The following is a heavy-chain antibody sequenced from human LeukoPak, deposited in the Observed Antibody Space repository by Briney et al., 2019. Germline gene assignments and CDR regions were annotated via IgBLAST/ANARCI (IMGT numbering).Heavy chain of an antibody. CDR1: GFTFSSYG. Sequence: PGGSLRLSCAASGFTFSSYGMHWVRQAPGKGLEWVAVISYDGSNKYYADSVKGRFTISRDNSKNTLYLQMNSLRAEDTAVYYCAKEMIQDGGYDLYYFDYWGQGTLVTVSS. J-gene: IGHJ4*02. CDR3: AKEMIQDGGYDLYYFDY. D-gene: IGHD5-12*01. V-gene: IGHV3-30*18. CDR2: ISYDGSNK.